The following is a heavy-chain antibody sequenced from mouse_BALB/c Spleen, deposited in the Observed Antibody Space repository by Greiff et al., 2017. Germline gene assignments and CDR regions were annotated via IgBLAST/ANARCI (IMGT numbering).Heavy chain of an antibody. CDR2: INPGSGGT. CDR3: ARNWYDGYFDY. Sequence: VQVVESGAELVRPGTSVKVSCKASGYAFTNYLIEWVKQRPGQGLEWIGVINPGSGGTNYNEKFKGKATLTADKSSSTAYMQLSSLTSDDSAVYFCARNWYDGYFDYWGQGTTLTVSS. CDR1: GYAFTNYL. V-gene: IGHV1-54*01. D-gene: IGHD2-3*01. J-gene: IGHJ2*01.